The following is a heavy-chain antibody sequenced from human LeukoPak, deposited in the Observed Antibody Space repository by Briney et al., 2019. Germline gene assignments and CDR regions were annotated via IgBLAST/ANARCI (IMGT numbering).Heavy chain of an antibody. CDR1: GFTFSNHW. D-gene: IGHD3-22*01. V-gene: IGHV3-74*01. J-gene: IGHJ4*02. CDR3: ARGGWAGEDITMIVVVMYGYFDY. CDR2: INSDGSST. Sequence: PGGSLRLSCAASGFTFSNHWMHWVRQAPGKGLVWVSRINSDGSSTSYADSVKGRFTISRDNAKNTLYLQVNSLRAEDTAVYYCARGGWAGEDITMIVVVMYGYFDYWGQGTLVTVSS.